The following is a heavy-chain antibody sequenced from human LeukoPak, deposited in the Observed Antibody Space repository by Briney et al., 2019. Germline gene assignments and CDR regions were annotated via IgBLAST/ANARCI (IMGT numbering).Heavy chain of an antibody. Sequence: GGSLRLSCAVSGFTVSSNYMSWVRQAPGKGLEWVSLIYSGGSTYYADSVKGRFTISRDDSRNTLYLQMNSLRAEDTAVYYCARDYAFDIWGQGTMVTVSS. CDR2: IYSGGST. J-gene: IGHJ3*02. CDR3: ARDYAFDI. CDR1: GFTVSSNY. V-gene: IGHV3-66*01.